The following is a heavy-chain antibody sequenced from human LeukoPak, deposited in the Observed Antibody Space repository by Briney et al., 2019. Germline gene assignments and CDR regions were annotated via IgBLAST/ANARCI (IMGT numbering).Heavy chain of an antibody. Sequence: PSETLSLTCTVSGGSISSSSYYWGWIRQPPGKGLEWIGSIYYSGSTYYNPSLKSRVTISVDTSKNQFSLKLSSVTAADTAVYCCARHLRIAAVDYWGQGTLVTVSS. CDR2: IYYSGST. CDR3: ARHLRIAAVDY. CDR1: GGSISSSSYY. J-gene: IGHJ4*02. D-gene: IGHD6-13*01. V-gene: IGHV4-39*01.